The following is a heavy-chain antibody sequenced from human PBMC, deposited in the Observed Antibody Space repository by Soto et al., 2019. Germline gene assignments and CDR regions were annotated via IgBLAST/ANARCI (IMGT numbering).Heavy chain of an antibody. CDR1: GGSISSGDYY. Sequence: LSLTCTVSGGSISSGDYYWSWIRQPPGKGLEWIGYIYYSGSTNYNPSLKSRVTISVDTSKNQFSLKLSSVTAADTAVYYCARLWFGAFYYYGMDVWGQGTTVTVSS. CDR3: ARLWFGAFYYYGMDV. V-gene: IGHV4-61*08. CDR2: IYYSGST. D-gene: IGHD3-10*01. J-gene: IGHJ6*02.